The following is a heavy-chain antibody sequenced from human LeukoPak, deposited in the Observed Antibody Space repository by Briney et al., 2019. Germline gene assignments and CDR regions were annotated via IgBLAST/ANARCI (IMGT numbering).Heavy chain of an antibody. Sequence: SETLSLTCTVSGGSISSYYWSWIRQPPGKGLEWIGYIYYSESTNYNPSLKSRVTISVDTSKNQFSLKLSSVTAADTAVYYCARADCSSTSCYRSYYYYMDVWGKGTTVTVSS. V-gene: IGHV4-59*01. CDR3: ARADCSSTSCYRSYYYYMDV. CDR1: GGSISSYY. J-gene: IGHJ6*03. D-gene: IGHD2-2*02. CDR2: IYYSEST.